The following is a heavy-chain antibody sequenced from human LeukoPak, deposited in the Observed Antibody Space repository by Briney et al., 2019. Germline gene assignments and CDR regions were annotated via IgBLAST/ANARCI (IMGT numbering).Heavy chain of an antibody. D-gene: IGHD3-3*01. Sequence: SETLSLTCAVYDGSFSGYYWSWIRQPPGKGLEWIGEINHSGSTNYNPSLKSRVTISVDTSKNQFSLKLSSVTAADTAVYYCARGYYDFWSGYFDYWGQGTLVTVSS. CDR2: INHSGST. V-gene: IGHV4-34*01. J-gene: IGHJ4*02. CDR3: ARGYYDFWSGYFDY. CDR1: DGSFSGYY.